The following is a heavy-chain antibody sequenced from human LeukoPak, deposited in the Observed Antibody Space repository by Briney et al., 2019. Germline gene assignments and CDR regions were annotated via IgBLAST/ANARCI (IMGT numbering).Heavy chain of an antibody. D-gene: IGHD1-26*01. CDR2: INPNSGGT. Sequence: ASVQVSCKASGYTFTGYYMHWVRQAPGQGLAWMGWINPNSGGTNSAQTFQGRVTMTRDTSISTAYMELSRLTSDDTAAYYCARHPYSGSYHFDSWGQGTLVTVSS. CDR3: ARHPYSGSYHFDS. V-gene: IGHV1-2*02. CDR1: GYTFTGYY. J-gene: IGHJ4*02.